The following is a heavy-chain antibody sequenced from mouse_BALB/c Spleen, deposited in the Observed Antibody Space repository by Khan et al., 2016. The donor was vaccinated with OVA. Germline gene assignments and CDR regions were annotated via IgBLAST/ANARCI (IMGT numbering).Heavy chain of an antibody. CDR1: GDTFRNYG. V-gene: IGHV9-1*02. CDR3: ARPPYFSYVMVY. Sequence: QIQLVQSGPELKKPGETVKISCKASGDTFRNYGMNWVKQAPGKGLKWMGWINTYTGEPTYAADFKGRFAFSLETSASTAYLQINNLKNEDMATYFCARPPYFSYVMVYWGQGTSVTVSS. CDR2: INTYTGEP. J-gene: IGHJ4*01. D-gene: IGHD2-10*01.